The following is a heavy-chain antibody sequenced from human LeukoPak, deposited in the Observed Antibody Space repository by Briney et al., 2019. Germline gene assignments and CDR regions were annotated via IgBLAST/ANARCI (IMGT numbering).Heavy chain of an antibody. CDR3: ARGNTAMAPNFDY. D-gene: IGHD5-18*01. CDR2: MNPNSGNT. J-gene: IGHJ4*02. V-gene: IGHV1-8*01. Sequence: GASVKVSCKASGYTFTSYDINWVRQATGQRLEWRGWMNPNSGNTGYAQKFQGRATMTRNTSISTAYMELSSLRSEDTAVYYCARGNTAMAPNFDYWGQGTLVTVSS. CDR1: GYTFTSYD.